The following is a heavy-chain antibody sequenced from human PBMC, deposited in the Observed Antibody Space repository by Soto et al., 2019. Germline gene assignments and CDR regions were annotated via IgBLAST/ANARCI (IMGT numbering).Heavy chain of an antibody. Sequence: EVQLVQSGPEVRKPGESLTISCKTSGYDFSAYWITWVRQMPGKGLEWVGSIDPSDSEAKYSPSMQGHVNISADKSTNIAYLQWSSLRAADTAMYYCARFGAGANGVGDYWGQGALVSVSS. V-gene: IGHV5-10-1*01. CDR3: ARFGAGANGVGDY. CDR2: IDPSDSEA. CDR1: GYDFSAYW. D-gene: IGHD3-10*01. J-gene: IGHJ4*02.